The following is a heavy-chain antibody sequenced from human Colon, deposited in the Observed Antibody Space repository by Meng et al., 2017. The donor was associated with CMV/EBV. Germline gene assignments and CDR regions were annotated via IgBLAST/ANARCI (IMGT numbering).Heavy chain of an antibody. CDR3: ARGGVRAFAISGWYTL. CDR1: GGSLSGYY. D-gene: IGHD6-19*01. CDR2: IDPTRKT. V-gene: IGHV4-34*01. J-gene: IGHJ4*02. Sequence: YGGSLSGYYWTWIRKPPGKELEWIGEIDPTRKTNYNPSLKSRVTISEDPSKNQFSLNLNSVTAADTAVYYCARGGVRAFAISGWYTLWGQGTLVTVSS.